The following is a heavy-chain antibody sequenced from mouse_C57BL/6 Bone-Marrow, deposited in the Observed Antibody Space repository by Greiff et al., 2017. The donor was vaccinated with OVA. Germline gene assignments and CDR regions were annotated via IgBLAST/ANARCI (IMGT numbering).Heavy chain of an antibody. J-gene: IGHJ2*01. CDR2: IDPENGDT. CDR1: GFNIKDDY. CDR3: TTPFYYDYLDY. Sequence: EVKLVESGAELVRPGASVKLSCTASGFNIKDDYMHWVKQRPEQGLEWIGWIDPENGDTEYASKFQGKATITADTSSNTAYLQLSSLTSEDTAVYYCTTPFYYDYLDYWGQGTTLTVSS. D-gene: IGHD2-4*01. V-gene: IGHV14-4*01.